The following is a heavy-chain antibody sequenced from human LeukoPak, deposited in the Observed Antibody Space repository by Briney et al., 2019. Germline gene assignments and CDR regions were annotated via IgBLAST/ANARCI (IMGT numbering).Heavy chain of an antibody. CDR2: ISGSGGST. CDR1: GFTFSSYA. CDR3: ARQQLVYYYGMDV. V-gene: IGHV3-23*01. J-gene: IGHJ6*02. D-gene: IGHD6-13*01. Sequence: GGSLRLSCAASGFTFSSYAMSWVRQAPGKGLEWVSAISGSGGSTYYADSVKGRFTISRDNSKNTLYLQMNSLRAEDTAVYYCARQQLVYYYGMDVWGQGTTVIVSS.